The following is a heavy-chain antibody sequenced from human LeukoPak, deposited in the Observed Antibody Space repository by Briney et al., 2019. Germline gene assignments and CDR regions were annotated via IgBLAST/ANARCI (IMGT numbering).Heavy chain of an antibody. CDR2: IKPDGSEK. D-gene: IGHD3-22*01. Sequence: GGSLRLSCADSGFTFSTYWMSWLRQVPGQVLGWEANIKPDGSEKYYADSVKGRFSISRDNAKNSLYLQMNNLRAEDTAVYYCARTKNSGRYYYFDYWGPGTLVTVSS. V-gene: IGHV3-7*01. CDR3: ARTKNSGRYYYFDY. J-gene: IGHJ4*02. CDR1: GFTFSTYW.